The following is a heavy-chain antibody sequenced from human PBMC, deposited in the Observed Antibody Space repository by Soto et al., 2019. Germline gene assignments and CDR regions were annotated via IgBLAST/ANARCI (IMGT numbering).Heavy chain of an antibody. CDR2: IIPIFGTA. CDR3: EAKKLVRGYEY. V-gene: IGHV1-69*13. D-gene: IGHD6-6*01. Sequence: ASVKVSCKASGGTFSSYAISWVRQAPGQGLEWMGGIIPIFGTANYAQKFQGRVTITADESTSTAYMELSSLRSEDTDVYYCEAKKLVRGYEYWGQGTLVTVSS. CDR1: GGTFSSYA. J-gene: IGHJ4*02.